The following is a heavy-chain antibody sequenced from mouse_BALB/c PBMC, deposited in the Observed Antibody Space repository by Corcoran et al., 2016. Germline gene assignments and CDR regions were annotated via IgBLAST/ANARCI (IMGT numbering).Heavy chain of an antibody. J-gene: IGHJ4*01. CDR3: ARYADGYVYYYAMDY. CDR1: GYTFTSYV. D-gene: IGHD2-3*01. CDR2: INPYNDGT. V-gene: IGHV1S136*01. Sequence: EVQLQQSGPELVKPGASVKMSCKASGYTFTSYVMHWVKQKPGQGLEWIGYINPYNDGTKYNEKFKGKATLTSDKSSSTAYMELSSLTSEDSAVYYGARYADGYVYYYAMDYWGKGTSVTVSS.